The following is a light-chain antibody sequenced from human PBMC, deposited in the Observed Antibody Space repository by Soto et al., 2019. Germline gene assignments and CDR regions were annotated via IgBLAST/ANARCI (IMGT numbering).Light chain of an antibody. CDR1: QSVPSDW. CDR2: GAS. J-gene: IGKJ4*01. Sequence: EIVLTQSPGTLSLSPGERATLSCRASQSVPSDWLAWYRHKPGQAPRPLIYGASSRATGVPDRVSGSGSGTEFTLTISSLQSEDFAVYYCQQRSNWPLTFGGGTKVDIK. V-gene: IGKV3D-20*02. CDR3: QQRSNWPLT.